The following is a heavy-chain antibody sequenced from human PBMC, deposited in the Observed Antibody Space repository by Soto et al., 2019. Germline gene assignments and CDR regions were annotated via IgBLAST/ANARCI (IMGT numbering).Heavy chain of an antibody. CDR1: GYSFAGYW. J-gene: IGHJ4*02. D-gene: IGHD3-22*01. V-gene: IGHV5-10-1*01. CDR2: IDPSDSHT. CDR3: ARQIYDSDTGPNFQYYFDS. Sequence: HGESLKISCKGSGYSFAGYWITWVRQKPGKGLEWMGRIDPSDSHTYYSPSFRGHVTISATKSITTVFLQWSSLRASDTAMYYCARQIYDSDTGPNFQYYFDSWGQGTPVTVSS.